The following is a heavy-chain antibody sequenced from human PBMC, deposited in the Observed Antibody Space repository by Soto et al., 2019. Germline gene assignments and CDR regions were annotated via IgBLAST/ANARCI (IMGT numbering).Heavy chain of an antibody. CDR2: IYYSGST. D-gene: IGHD5-18*01. CDR1: GDSISSDDYY. J-gene: IGHJ4*02. Sequence: PSETLSLTCTVSGDSISSDDYYWSWIRQPPGKGLEWIGYIYYSGSTYSSPSLKSRVTLSLDTSKNQFSLQLTSVTAADTAVYYCARELSGYRYGPGEVYWGQGALATVS. V-gene: IGHV4-30-4*01. CDR3: ARELSGYRYGPGEVY.